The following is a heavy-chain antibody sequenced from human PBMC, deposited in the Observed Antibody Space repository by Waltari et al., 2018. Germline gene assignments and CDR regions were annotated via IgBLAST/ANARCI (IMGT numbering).Heavy chain of an antibody. CDR3: ASQYCSGGSCYIGDAFDI. Sequence: QLQLQESGPGLVKPSETLSLTCTVSGGSISSSSYYWGWIRQPPGKGLEWIGSIYYSGSTYYNPSLKSRVTISVDTSKNQFSLKLSSVTAADTAVYYCASQYCSGGSCYIGDAFDIWGQGTMVTVSS. CDR1: GGSISSSSYY. CDR2: IYYSGST. V-gene: IGHV4-39*01. J-gene: IGHJ3*02. D-gene: IGHD2-15*01.